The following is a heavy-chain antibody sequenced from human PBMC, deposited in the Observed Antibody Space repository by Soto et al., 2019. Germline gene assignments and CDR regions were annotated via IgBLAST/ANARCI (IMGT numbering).Heavy chain of an antibody. Sequence: EVQVVESGGDLVEPGGSLRLSCETSGFMFSSAWMSWVRQAPGKGLAWVARIKSKKDGGARDYAAPVNGRFSISRDDSKSTVYLQMNSLRAEDTALYYCVEGWNDFWGQGTLVTVSS. CDR2: IKSKKDGGAR. CDR1: GFMFSSAW. D-gene: IGHD1-1*01. V-gene: IGHV3-15*01. CDR3: VEGWNDF. J-gene: IGHJ4*02.